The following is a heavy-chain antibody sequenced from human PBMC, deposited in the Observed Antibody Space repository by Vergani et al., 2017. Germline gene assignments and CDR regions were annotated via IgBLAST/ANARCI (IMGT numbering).Heavy chain of an antibody. V-gene: IGHV4-39*07. CDR1: GGSISSSSYY. CDR2: IYYSGST. J-gene: IGHJ3*02. Sequence: QLQLQESGPGLVKPSETLYLTCTVSGGSISSSSYYWGWIRQPPGKGLEWIGSIYYSGSTYYNPSLKSRVTISVDTSKNQFSLKLSSVTAADTAVYYCARATGDSSGYGAFDIWGQGTMVTVSS. CDR3: ARATGDSSGYGAFDI. D-gene: IGHD3-22*01.